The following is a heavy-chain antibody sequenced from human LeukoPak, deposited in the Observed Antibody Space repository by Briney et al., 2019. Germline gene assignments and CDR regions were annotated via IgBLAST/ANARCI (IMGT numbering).Heavy chain of an antibody. J-gene: IGHJ4*02. CDR1: GFTFDDYA. CDR2: ISWNSGSI. Sequence: GGSLRLSCAASGFTFDDYAMHWVRQAPGKGLEWVSGISWNSGSIGYADSVKGRSTISRDNAKNSLYLQMNSLRAEDTALYYCAKADYYDSSGYPPDYWGQGTLVTVSS. CDR3: AKADYYDSSGYPPDY. V-gene: IGHV3-9*01. D-gene: IGHD3-22*01.